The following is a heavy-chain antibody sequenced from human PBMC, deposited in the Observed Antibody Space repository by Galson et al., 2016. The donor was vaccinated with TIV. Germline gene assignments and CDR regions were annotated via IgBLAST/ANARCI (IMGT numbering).Heavy chain of an antibody. CDR1: GYTFTNYG. CDR3: ARDAPYSSSWSIDY. CDR2: ISGYDTNT. D-gene: IGHD6-13*01. V-gene: IGHV1-18*04. Sequence: SVKVSCKASGYTFTNYGISWVRQAPGQGLEWMGWISGYDTNTEYVQKLQDRVTTTKDTSTSTAYMELRSLRYDDTAVYYCARDAPYSSSWSIDYWGQGSLVTVSS. J-gene: IGHJ4*02.